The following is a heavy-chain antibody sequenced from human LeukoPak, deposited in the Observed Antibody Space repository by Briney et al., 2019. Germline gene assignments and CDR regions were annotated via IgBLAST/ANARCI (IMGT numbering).Heavy chain of an antibody. J-gene: IGHJ4*02. CDR2: INPDSGGT. CDR3: ARGMGFCSGGFCYAY. CDR1: GYTFIGYY. Sequence: GDSLKISCKASGYTFIGYYIHWVRQAPGQGLEWMGCINPDSGGTNFAQKFQGRVTMTRDTSINTAYMELSRLRSDDTAVYFCARGMGFCSGGFCYAYWGQRTLVTVSS. D-gene: IGHD2-15*01. V-gene: IGHV1-2*02.